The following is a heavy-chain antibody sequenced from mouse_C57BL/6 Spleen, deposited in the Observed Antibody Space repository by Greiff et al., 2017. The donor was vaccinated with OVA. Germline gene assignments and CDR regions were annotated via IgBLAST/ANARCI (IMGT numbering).Heavy chain of an antibody. CDR2: ISSGSSTI. V-gene: IGHV5-17*01. CDR3: ATYYSNYDWYFDV. D-gene: IGHD2-5*01. Sequence: EVQLKESGGGLVKPGGSLKLSCAASGFTFSDYGMHWVRQAPEKGLEWVAYISSGSSTIYYADTVKGRFTISRDNAKNTLFLQMTSLRSEDTAMYYWATYYSNYDWYFDVWGTGTTVTVSS. CDR1: GFTFSDYG. J-gene: IGHJ1*03.